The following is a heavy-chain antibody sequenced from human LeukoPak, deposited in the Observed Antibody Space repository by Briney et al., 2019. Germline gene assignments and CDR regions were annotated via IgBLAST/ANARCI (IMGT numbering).Heavy chain of an antibody. CDR1: GGSIYSSSYY. CDR2: IHYSGTT. V-gene: IGHV4-39*01. CDR3: ARHSSRLRHFDF. Sequence: PSETLSLSCTVSGGSIYSSSYYRGWIRQAPGKGLEWIGSIHYSGTTYYNPSLKSRVTIPIGASSKQFSLKLSSVNAADTAVYYCARHSSRLRHFDFWGQGTLVTVSS. D-gene: IGHD5-12*01. J-gene: IGHJ4*02.